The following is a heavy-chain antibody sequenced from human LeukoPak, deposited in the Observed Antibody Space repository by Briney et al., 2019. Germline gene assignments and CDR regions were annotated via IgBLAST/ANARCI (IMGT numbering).Heavy chain of an antibody. J-gene: IGHJ3*02. CDR3: ARDSSQLGAFDI. CDR1: GFMFSAYW. Sequence: GRSLRLSRAASGFMFSAYWMSWVRQAPGKGLEWVANIKQDGSEKYYVDSVKGRFTISRDNAKNSLYLQMNSLRAEDTAVYYCARDSSQLGAFDIWGQGTMVTVSS. CDR2: IKQDGSEK. D-gene: IGHD2-2*01. V-gene: IGHV3-7*01.